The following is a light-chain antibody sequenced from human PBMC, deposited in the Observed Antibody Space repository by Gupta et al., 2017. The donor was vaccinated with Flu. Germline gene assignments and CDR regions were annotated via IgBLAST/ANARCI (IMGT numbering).Light chain of an antibody. J-gene: IGKJ1*01. CDR1: QGILTY. Sequence: DIRMTQSPSSLSASVGDRVTLTCRASQGILTYVNWYQQKPGKAPKLLLSDATRSQVGVPSRFSGSGSGTYFTLTINSLQIEDFATYFCQQGSAIPSTFGQGTKVEIK. CDR2: DAT. V-gene: IGKV1-39*01. CDR3: QQGSAIPST.